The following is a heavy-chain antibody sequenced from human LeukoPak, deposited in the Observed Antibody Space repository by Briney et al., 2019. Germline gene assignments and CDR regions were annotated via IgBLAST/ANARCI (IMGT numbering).Heavy chain of an antibody. CDR1: GGSFSGYY. CDR3: ARGPMRYCSSTSCYTLRGDWFDP. Sequence: SETLSLTCAVYGGSFSGYYSSWIRQPPGKGLEWIGEINHSGSTNYNPSLKSRVTMSVDTSKNQFSLKLSSVTAADTAVYYCARGPMRYCSSTSCYTLRGDWFDPWGQGTLVTVSS. V-gene: IGHV4-34*01. J-gene: IGHJ5*02. D-gene: IGHD2-2*02. CDR2: INHSGST.